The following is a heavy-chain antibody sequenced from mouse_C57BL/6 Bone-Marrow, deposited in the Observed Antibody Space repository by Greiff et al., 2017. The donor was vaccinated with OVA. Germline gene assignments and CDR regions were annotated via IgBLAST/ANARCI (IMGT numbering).Heavy chain of an antibody. J-gene: IGHJ4*01. CDR3: ARYCDGRLYYYAMDY. CDR1: GYTFTSYW. CDR2: INPSNGGT. Sequence: VQLQQSGTELVKPGASVKLSCKASGYTFTSYWMHWVKQRPGQGLEWIGNINPSNGGTNYNEKFKSKATLTVDKSSSTAYMQLSSLTSEDSAVYYCARYCDGRLYYYAMDYWGQGTSVTVSS. D-gene: IGHD1-1*01. V-gene: IGHV1-53*01.